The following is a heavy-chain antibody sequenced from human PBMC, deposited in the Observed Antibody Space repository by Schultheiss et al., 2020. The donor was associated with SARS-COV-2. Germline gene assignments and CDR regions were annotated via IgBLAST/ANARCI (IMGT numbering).Heavy chain of an antibody. CDR1: GYTFTSYG. V-gene: IGHV1-46*01. D-gene: IGHD2-2*01. CDR2: INPSGGST. Sequence: ASVKVSCKASGYTFTSYGISWVRQAPGQGLEWMGIINPSGGSTSYAQKFQGWVTMTRDTSTSTVYMELSSLRSDDTAVYYCARGRVGWYFDLWGRGTLVTVSS. J-gene: IGHJ2*01. CDR3: ARGRVGWYFDL.